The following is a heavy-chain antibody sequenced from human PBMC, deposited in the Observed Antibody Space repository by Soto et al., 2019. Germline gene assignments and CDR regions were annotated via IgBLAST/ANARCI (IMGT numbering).Heavy chain of an antibody. CDR1: GFTFSSCD. Sequence: EVQLVESGGGLVQPGGSLRLSCAASGFTFSSCDMHWVRQATGKGLEWVSAIGTAGDTYYPGSVKGRFTISRENAKNSLYLQMNSLRAGDTALYYCARGWLATGGSLSYMDVWGKGTTVTVSS. CDR2: IGTAGDT. V-gene: IGHV3-13*01. J-gene: IGHJ6*03. CDR3: ARGWLATGGSLSYMDV. D-gene: IGHD6-13*01.